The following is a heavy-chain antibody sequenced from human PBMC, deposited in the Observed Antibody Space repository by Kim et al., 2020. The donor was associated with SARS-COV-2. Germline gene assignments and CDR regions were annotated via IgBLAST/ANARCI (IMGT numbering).Heavy chain of an antibody. V-gene: IGHV3-74*01. D-gene: IGHD3-16*01. CDR3: TRPVTTYYYYGMDV. J-gene: IGHJ6*02. CDR2: INSDGSST. CDR1: GFIFSSNW. Sequence: GGSLRLSCAASGFIFSSNWMHWVRQAPGKGLVWVSRINSDGSSTSYADSVKGLLTISRDNSKNTLYLQMNSLRAEDTAVYYCTRPVTTYYYYGMDVWGQGTTVTVSS.